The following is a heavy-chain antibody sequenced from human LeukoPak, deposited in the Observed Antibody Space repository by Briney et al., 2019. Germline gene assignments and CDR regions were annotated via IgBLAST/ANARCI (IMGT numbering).Heavy chain of an antibody. V-gene: IGHV1-69*05. CDR2: IIPIFGTA. CDR1: GGTFSSYA. D-gene: IGHD1-26*01. CDR3: ARDRGELDWFDP. Sequence: GASVKVSCKASGGTFSSYAISWVRQAPGQGLEWMGGIIPIFGTANYAQKFQGRVTITTDESTSTAYKELSSLRSEDTAVYYCARDRGELDWFDPWGQGTLVTVSS. J-gene: IGHJ5*02.